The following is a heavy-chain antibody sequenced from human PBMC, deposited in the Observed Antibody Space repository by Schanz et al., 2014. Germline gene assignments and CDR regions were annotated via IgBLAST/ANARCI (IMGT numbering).Heavy chain of an antibody. D-gene: IGHD2-2*01. CDR2: INHGGST. CDR3: ARAARRTRVVPLYFDY. J-gene: IGHJ4*02. V-gene: IGHV4-34*01. Sequence: VQLLESGGGLVQPGGSLRLSCAASGFTFNSYAMTWVRQAPGKGLEWIAEINHGGSTNYNPSLKSRVTISVDTSKNQCSLKLRSVTAADTAVYYCARAARRTRVVPLYFDYWGQGTLVTVSS. CDR1: GFTFNSYA.